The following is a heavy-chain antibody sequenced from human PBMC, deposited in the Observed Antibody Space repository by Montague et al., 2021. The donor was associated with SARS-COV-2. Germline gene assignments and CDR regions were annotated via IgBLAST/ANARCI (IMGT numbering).Heavy chain of an antibody. J-gene: IGHJ6*02. CDR2: IYYSGST. Sequence: TLSLTCSVSSGSISTGHHWSWIRQHPMKGLEWIGYIYYSGSTYYNPXXECRVTISIDTAKNQFSLELTSMTAADTAVYYCARDHGQWFGELWGHGLDVWGQGTTVIVSS. D-gene: IGHD3-10*01. CDR1: SGSISTGHH. V-gene: IGHV4-31*03. CDR3: ARDHGQWFGELWGHGLDV.